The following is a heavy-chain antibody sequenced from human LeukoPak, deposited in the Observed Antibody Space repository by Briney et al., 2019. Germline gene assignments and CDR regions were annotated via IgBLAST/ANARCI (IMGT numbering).Heavy chain of an antibody. J-gene: IGHJ5*02. D-gene: IGHD2-15*01. CDR1: GGSISSSSYY. V-gene: IGHV4-39*07. Sequence: PSETLSLTCTVSGGSISSSSYYWGWIRQPPGKGLEWIGNFYYSGSTYYNPSLKSRVTISVDTSNNQFSLKLSSVTAADTAVYYCARVVVPGWFDPWGQGTLVTVSS. CDR2: FYYSGST. CDR3: ARVVVPGWFDP.